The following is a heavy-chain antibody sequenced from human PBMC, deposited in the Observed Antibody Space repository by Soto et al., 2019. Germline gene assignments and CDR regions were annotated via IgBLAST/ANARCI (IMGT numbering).Heavy chain of an antibody. D-gene: IGHD6-19*01. CDR3: AKDYMNSGWEAGWFDP. V-gene: IGHV3-9*01. Sequence: PGGSLRLSCAASGFTFDDYAMHWVRQAPGKGLEWVSGISWNSGSIGYADSVKGRFTISRDNAKNSLYLQMNSLRAEDTALYYCAKDYMNSGWEAGWFDPWGQGTLVTVS. J-gene: IGHJ5*02. CDR2: ISWNSGSI. CDR1: GFTFDDYA.